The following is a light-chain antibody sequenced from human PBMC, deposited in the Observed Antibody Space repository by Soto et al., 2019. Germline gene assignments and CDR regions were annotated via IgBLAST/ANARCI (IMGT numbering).Light chain of an antibody. CDR3: QQYGGSWT. Sequence: DIVLTQSPGTLSLAPGEGATLSCRASQPISSTYVAWYQQTPGQAPRLLIYATSNRGPGVPDRFRGSGSGTDFPLTIHRLESEDFAVSYCQQYGGSWTFGQGTKVDIK. V-gene: IGKV3-20*01. CDR1: QPISSTY. CDR2: ATS. J-gene: IGKJ1*01.